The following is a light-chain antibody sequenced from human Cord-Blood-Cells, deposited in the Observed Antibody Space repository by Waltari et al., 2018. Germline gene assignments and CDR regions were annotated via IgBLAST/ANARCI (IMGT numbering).Light chain of an antibody. CDR1: QSISSY. V-gene: IGKV1-39*01. CDR2: AAS. Sequence: DIQMTQSQSSLSASVGDRVIITCRASQSISSYLNGYQQKPGNAPKLLIYAASSLQSGVPARFSGSGSGTDFTLTISSLQPEDFATYYCQESYSTPCTFGGETKVEIK. CDR3: QESYSTPCT. J-gene: IGKJ4*01.